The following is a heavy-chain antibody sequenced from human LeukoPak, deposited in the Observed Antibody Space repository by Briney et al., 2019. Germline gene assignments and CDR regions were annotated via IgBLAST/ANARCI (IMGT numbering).Heavy chain of an antibody. CDR1: GGIFSSYA. V-gene: IGHV1-69*05. Sequence: GASVKVSCKASGGIFSSYAISWVRQAPGQGLEWMGRIIPIFGTANYAQKFQGRVTITTDESTSTAYMELSSLRSEDTAVYYCARDGGYCSSTSCYGGSAPNNWFDPWGQGTLVTVSS. D-gene: IGHD2-2*01. CDR2: IIPIFGTA. J-gene: IGHJ5*02. CDR3: ARDGGYCSSTSCYGGSAPNNWFDP.